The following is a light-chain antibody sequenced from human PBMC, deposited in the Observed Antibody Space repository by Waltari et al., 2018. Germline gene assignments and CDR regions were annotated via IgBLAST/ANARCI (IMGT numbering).Light chain of an antibody. J-gene: IGLJ1*01. CDR2: VNN. CDR1: RSNLGPHYD. V-gene: IGLV1-40*01. CDR3: QSYDSSLSAYV. Sequence: QPVLTQPPPVSVAPGQRVTISCPGRRSNLGPHYDVPWYQQLPGTAPNPPIYVNNNRPPGVPARFSGSKSGTSASLAITGLQAEDEADYYCQSYDSSLSAYVFGAGTKVTVL.